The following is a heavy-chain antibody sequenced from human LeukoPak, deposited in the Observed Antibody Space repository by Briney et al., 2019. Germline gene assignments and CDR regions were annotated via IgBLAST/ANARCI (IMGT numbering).Heavy chain of an antibody. CDR1: GGSISSSSYY. V-gene: IGHV4-39*01. CDR3: ARRPNGSFDY. CDR2: IYYSGST. J-gene: IGHJ4*02. D-gene: IGHD2-15*01. Sequence: SQTLSLTCTVSGGSISSSSYYWGWIRQPPGKGLEWIGSIYYSGSTYCNPSLKSRVSISIDTSKNQFSLDLSSVTAADTAVYYCARRPNGSFDYWGQGTLVTVSS.